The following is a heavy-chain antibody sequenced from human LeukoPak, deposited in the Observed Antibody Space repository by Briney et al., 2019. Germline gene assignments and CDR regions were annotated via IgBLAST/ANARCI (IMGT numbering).Heavy chain of an antibody. CDR2: INPNSGAT. Sequence: ASVKVSCKASGYTFTGYYMHWVRQAPGQGLEWMGWINPNSGATNYAQTSQGRVTMTRATSISTAYMELSRLRSDDTAVYYCASPGDHNFWSGSYDYWGQGTLVTVSS. D-gene: IGHD3-3*01. J-gene: IGHJ4*02. CDR3: ASPGDHNFWSGSYDY. CDR1: GYTFTGYY. V-gene: IGHV1-2*02.